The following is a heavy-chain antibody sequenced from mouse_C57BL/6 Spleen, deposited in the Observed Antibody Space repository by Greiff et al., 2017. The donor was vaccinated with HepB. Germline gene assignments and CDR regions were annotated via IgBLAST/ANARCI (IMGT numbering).Heavy chain of an antibody. CDR3: AKNSLPYYGSSYGYFDV. Sequence: QVQLKESGPGLVQPSQSLSITCTVSGFSLTSYGVHWVRQSPGKGLEWLGVIWRGGSTDYNAAFMSRLSITKDNSKSQVFFKMNSLQADDTAIYYCAKNSLPYYGSSYGYFDVWGTRTTVTVSS. J-gene: IGHJ1*03. CDR1: GFSLTSYG. D-gene: IGHD1-1*01. CDR2: IWRGGST. V-gene: IGHV2-5*01.